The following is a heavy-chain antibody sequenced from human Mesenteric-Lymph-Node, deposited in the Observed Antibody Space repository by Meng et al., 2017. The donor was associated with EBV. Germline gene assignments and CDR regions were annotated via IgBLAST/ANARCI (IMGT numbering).Heavy chain of an antibody. V-gene: IGHV3-21*01. CDR3: ARVYGDYLDSYGMDV. CDR2: ISSSSSYI. J-gene: IGHJ6*02. CDR1: GFTFSDYS. D-gene: IGHD4-17*01. Sequence: EVQLVESGGXLVKPGXSLRLAXXXSGFTFSDYSMNWVRHAPRKGLEWVSSISSSSSYIYYADSVKGRFTISRDNAKNSVYLQMNSLRADDTAVYYCARVYGDYLDSYGMDVWGQGTPGTVSS.